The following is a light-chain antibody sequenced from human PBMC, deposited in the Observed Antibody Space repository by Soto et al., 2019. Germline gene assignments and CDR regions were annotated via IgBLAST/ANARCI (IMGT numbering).Light chain of an antibody. CDR3: QQLNSYPLT. CDR2: KAS. Sequence: DIQLTQSHSTKSASVGDRVTITCRASQSISSYLNWYQQKPGKAPKLLIYKASSLEGGVPSRFSGSGSGTEFTLTISSLQPDDFATYYCQQLNSYPLTFGGGTKV. CDR1: QSISSY. J-gene: IGKJ4*01. V-gene: IGKV1-5*03.